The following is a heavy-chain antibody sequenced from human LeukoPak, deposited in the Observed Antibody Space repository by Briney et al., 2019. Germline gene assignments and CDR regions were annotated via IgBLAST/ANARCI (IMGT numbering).Heavy chain of an antibody. D-gene: IGHD3-9*01. Sequence: GGSLRPSCAASGFTFSSYAMSWVRQAPGKGLEWVSAISGSGGSTYYADSVKGRFTIFRDNSKNTLYLQMNSLRAEDTAVYYCAKEVRDYDILTGYYMDYWGQGTLVTVSS. J-gene: IGHJ4*02. V-gene: IGHV3-23*01. CDR3: AKEVRDYDILTGYYMDY. CDR2: ISGSGGST. CDR1: GFTFSSYA.